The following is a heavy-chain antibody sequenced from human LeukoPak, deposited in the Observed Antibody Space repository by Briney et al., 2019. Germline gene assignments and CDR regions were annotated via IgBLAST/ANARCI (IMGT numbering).Heavy chain of an antibody. D-gene: IGHD2-15*01. J-gene: IGHJ5*02. CDR2: IYTSGST. CDR3: ARDYCSGGSCFWFDP. CDR1: GGSISSYY. Sequence: PSETLSLTCTVSGGSISSYYWSWIRQPAGKGLEWIGRIYTSGSTNYNPSLKSRVTISVDTSKNQFSLKLSSVTAADTAVYYCARDYCSGGSCFWFDPWGQGTLVTVSS. V-gene: IGHV4-4*07.